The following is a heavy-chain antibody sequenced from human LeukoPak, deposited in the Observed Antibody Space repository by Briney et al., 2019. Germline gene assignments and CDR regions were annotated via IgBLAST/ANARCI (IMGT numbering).Heavy chain of an antibody. CDR3: AKDSSLTVFGVVKGAFDI. D-gene: IGHD3-3*01. CDR1: GFTFSTYA. CDR2: ISGSAGST. Sequence: GGSLRLSCAVSGFTFSTYAMTWVRQAPGKGLEWVSSISGSAGSTYYADSVKGRFTISRDNSKNTLDLQMNSLRAEDTAVYYCAKDSSLTVFGVVKGAFDIWGQGTLVTVSS. J-gene: IGHJ3*02. V-gene: IGHV3-23*01.